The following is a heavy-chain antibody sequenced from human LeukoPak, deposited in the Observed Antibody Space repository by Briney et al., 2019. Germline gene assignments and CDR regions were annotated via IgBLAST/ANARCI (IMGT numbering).Heavy chain of an antibody. CDR3: AREDIVVVVAATEYYYYYYMDV. D-gene: IGHD2-15*01. V-gene: IGHV1-2*02. Sequence: ASVKVSCKASGYTFTGYYMHWVRQAPGQGLEWMGWINPNSGGTNYAQKFQGRVTMTRDTSISTAYMELSRLRSDDTAVYYCAREDIVVVVAATEYYYYYYMDVWGKGTTVTVSS. CDR1: GYTFTGYY. J-gene: IGHJ6*03. CDR2: INPNSGGT.